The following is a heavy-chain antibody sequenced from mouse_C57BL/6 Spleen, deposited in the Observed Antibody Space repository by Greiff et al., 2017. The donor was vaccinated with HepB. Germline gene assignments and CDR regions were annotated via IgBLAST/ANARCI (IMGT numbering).Heavy chain of an antibody. D-gene: IGHD3-1*01. J-gene: IGHJ4*01. CDR1: GYTFTNYW. CDR2: IYPGGGYT. Sequence: QVQLKESGAELVRPGTSVKMSCKASGYTFTNYWIGWAKQRPGHGLEWIGDIYPGGGYTNYNEKFKGKATLTADKSSSTAYMQFSSLTSEDSAIYYCARSGHSRAMDYWGQGTSVTVSS. CDR3: ARSGHSRAMDY. V-gene: IGHV1-63*01.